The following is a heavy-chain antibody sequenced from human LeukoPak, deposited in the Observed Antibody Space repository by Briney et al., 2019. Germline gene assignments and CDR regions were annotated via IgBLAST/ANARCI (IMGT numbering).Heavy chain of an antibody. CDR1: GGSISSGGYY. Sequence: SETLSLTCTVSGGSISSGGYYWSWIRQPPGKGLEWIGEINHSGSTNYNPSLKSRVTISVDTSKNQFSLKLSSVTAADTAVYYCARLTIPLYYFDYWGQGTLVTVSS. CDR3: ARLTIPLYYFDY. V-gene: IGHV4-39*07. J-gene: IGHJ4*02. CDR2: INHSGST. D-gene: IGHD3-3*01.